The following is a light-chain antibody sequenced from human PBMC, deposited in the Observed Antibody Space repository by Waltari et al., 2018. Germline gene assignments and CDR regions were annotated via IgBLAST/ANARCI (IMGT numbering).Light chain of an antibody. CDR1: QDISSY. J-gene: IGKJ4*01. CDR2: AAS. Sequence: DIQLTQSPSFLSASVGDRFTISFRAVQDISSYLAWYQQKPGEAPKLLIYAASTLQSGVHSRFSGSGSVTEFTLTISSLQPEDFAAYYCQQRNVSPLTFGGGGKVEIK. CDR3: QQRNVSPLT. V-gene: IGKV1-9*01.